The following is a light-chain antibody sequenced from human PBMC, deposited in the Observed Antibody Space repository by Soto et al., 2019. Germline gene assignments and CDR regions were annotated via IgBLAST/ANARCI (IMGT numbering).Light chain of an antibody. CDR2: FGS. V-gene: IGKV2-28*01. Sequence: EIVMTQSPGALPVTPGGACSISCSSSDSLLYNNTYNYLDWYVQKPGQSPQLLIYFGSNRAPGVPDRFSGSGSGTDFTLKINRVEAEDVGTYYCMQALQSLTFGQGTRLEIK. J-gene: IGKJ5*01. CDR3: MQALQSLT. CDR1: DSLLYNNTYNY.